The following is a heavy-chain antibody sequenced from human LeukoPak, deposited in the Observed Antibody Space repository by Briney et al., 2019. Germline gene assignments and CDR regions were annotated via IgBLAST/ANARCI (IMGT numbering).Heavy chain of an antibody. V-gene: IGHV4-59*08. CDR1: GDSISSYY. CDR2: IYYIGST. CDR3: ARHDNKQWLFDY. D-gene: IGHD6-19*01. J-gene: IGHJ4*02. Sequence: SETLSLTCTVSGDSISSYYWSWIRQPPGKGLEWIGYIYYIGSTNYNPSLKSRVTISVDTSKNQFSLKLSSVTAADTAVYYCARHDNKQWLFDYWGQGTLVTVPS.